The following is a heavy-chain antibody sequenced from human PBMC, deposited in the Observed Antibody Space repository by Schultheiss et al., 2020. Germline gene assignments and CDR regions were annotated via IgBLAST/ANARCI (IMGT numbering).Heavy chain of an antibody. CDR1: GGFISRYS. Sequence: SETLSLTCTVSGGFISRYSWSWIRQSPGKGLEWIAYISDTGSTHYNPFLMSRVIISVDTSKKQFSLKVTSVTAADTAVYYCARVGDMEVFDPWGQGTLVTVSS. CDR3: ARVGDMEVFDP. CDR2: ISDTGST. V-gene: IGHV4-59*01. D-gene: IGHD3-16*01. J-gene: IGHJ5*02.